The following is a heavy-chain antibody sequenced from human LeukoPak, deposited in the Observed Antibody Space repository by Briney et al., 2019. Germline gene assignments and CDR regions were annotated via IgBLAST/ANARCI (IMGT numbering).Heavy chain of an antibody. Sequence: SETLSLTCTVSGYSISSGGYYWGWIRQHPGKGLEWIGYIYYSGSTYYNPSLKSRVTISVDTSKNQFSLKLSSVTAADTAVYYCARRLYGSGSRGFDYWGQGTLVTVSS. CDR2: IYYSGST. CDR1: GYSISSGGYY. V-gene: IGHV4-31*03. J-gene: IGHJ4*02. D-gene: IGHD3-10*01. CDR3: ARRLYGSGSRGFDY.